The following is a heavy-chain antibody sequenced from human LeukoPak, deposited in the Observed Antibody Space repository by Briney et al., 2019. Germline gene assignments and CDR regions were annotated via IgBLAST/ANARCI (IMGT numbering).Heavy chain of an antibody. CDR3: AKDGHCPDAICPTNIAVAGYVDS. Sequence: PGESLRLSCAASGFTFSSYNMNWVRQAPGKGLEWVSIINYNGGSTYYADSVKGWFTISRDNSKNMVYLQMNSLRAEDTAIYYCAKDGHCPDAICPTNIAVAGYVDSWGKGTLVTVSS. CDR1: GFTFSSYN. J-gene: IGHJ4*02. V-gene: IGHV3-23*01. D-gene: IGHD6-19*01. CDR2: INYNGGST.